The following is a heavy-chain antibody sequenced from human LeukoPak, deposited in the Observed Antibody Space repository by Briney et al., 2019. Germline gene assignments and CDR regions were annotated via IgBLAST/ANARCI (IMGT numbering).Heavy chain of an antibody. V-gene: IGHV4-34*01. CDR2: IYYSGST. CDR3: ARHPSVARDY. CDR1: GGSFSGYY. D-gene: IGHD4-23*01. J-gene: IGHJ4*02. Sequence: SETLSLTCAVYGGSFSGYYWSWIRQPPGKGLEWIGSIYYSGSTYYNPSLKSRVTISVDTSKNQFSLKLSSVTAADTAVYYCARHPSVARDYWGQGTLVTVSS.